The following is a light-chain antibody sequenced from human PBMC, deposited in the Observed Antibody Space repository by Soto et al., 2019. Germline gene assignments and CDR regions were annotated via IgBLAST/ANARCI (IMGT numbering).Light chain of an antibody. CDR3: QQYNNWLS. Sequence: EIVMTQSPATLSVSPGERATLSCRASQNVNNNLAWYQQKPGQAPRLLIYGASTMATGIPARFSGSGSGTEFTLTISSLQSEDFAVYYCQQYNNWLSFGQGTKLEIK. CDR2: GAS. J-gene: IGKJ2*01. V-gene: IGKV3-15*01. CDR1: QNVNNN.